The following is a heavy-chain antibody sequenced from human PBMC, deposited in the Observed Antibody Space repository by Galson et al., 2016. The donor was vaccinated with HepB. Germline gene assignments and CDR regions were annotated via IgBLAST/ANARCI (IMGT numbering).Heavy chain of an antibody. J-gene: IGHJ4*02. CDR3: ARSRSGSGNFDY. D-gene: IGHD3-10*01. Sequence: SLRLSCAVSGFIFSDHYMDWLRQAPGKGLEWVARSRDKANRYTTEYAASVKGRFTISRDDSQNSVYLQMNSLKTEDTAVYYCARSRSGSGNFDYWGQGTLVTVSS. CDR2: SRDKANRYTT. CDR1: GFIFSDHY. V-gene: IGHV3-72*01.